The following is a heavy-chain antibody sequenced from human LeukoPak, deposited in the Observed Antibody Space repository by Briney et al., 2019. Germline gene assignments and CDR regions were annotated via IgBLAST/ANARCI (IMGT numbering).Heavy chain of an antibody. D-gene: IGHD3-22*01. Sequence: GGSLRLSCAASGFTFSSYEMNWVRQAPGKGLEWVSYISSSSSTIYYADSVKGRFTISRDNAKNSLYLQMNSLRAEDTAVYYCARRSGESVIVGTDAFDIWGQGTMVTVSS. CDR2: ISSSSSTI. CDR3: ARRSGESVIVGTDAFDI. V-gene: IGHV3-48*01. CDR1: GFTFSSYE. J-gene: IGHJ3*02.